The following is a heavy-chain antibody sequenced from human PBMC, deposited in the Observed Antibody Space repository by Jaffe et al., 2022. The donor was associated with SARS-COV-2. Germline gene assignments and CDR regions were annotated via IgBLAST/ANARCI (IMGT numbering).Heavy chain of an antibody. CDR1: GGSFTDYY. J-gene: IGHJ6*02. CDR2: INHRGST. V-gene: IGHV4-34*01. Sequence: QVQLKQWGAGLLKPSETLSLTCGVYGGSFTDYYWNWIRQPPGKGLEWIGEINHRGSTNYNPSLKSRVTISVDTSKSQFALKLSSVTAADTAVYYCARLRKDGLNSRALFYFYYGIDVWGQGTTVTVSS. CDR3: ARLRKDGLNSRALFYFYYGIDV. D-gene: IGHD1-26*01.